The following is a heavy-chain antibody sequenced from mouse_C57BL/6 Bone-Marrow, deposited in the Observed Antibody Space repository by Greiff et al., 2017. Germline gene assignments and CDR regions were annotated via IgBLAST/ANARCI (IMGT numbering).Heavy chain of an antibody. D-gene: IGHD4-1*01. Sequence: VQLQQPGAELVKPGASVKLSCKASGYTFTSYWMHWVKQRPGQGLEWIGMIHPNSGSTNYNEKFKGKATLTADKSSSTAYMELSSLTSEDSAVYFCARSKNWDSWFAYWGQGTLVTVSA. CDR2: IHPNSGST. V-gene: IGHV1-64*01. CDR1: GYTFTSYW. J-gene: IGHJ3*01. CDR3: ARSKNWDSWFAY.